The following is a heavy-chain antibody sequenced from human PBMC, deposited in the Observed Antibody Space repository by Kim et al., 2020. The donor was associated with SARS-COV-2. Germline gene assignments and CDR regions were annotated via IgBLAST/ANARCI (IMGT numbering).Heavy chain of an antibody. Sequence: SDYAVAVKSRITINPDTSKSQFSLQLTSLTPEDTAFYYCVRYSGWYYFDYWGQGTLVTVSS. V-gene: IGHV6-1*01. J-gene: IGHJ4*02. CDR3: VRYSGWYYFDY. D-gene: IGHD6-19*01. CDR2: S.